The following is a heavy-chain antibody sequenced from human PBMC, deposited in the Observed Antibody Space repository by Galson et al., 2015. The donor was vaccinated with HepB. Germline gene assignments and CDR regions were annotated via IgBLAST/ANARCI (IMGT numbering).Heavy chain of an antibody. CDR3: ARARYSTSPPDS. CDR1: GYTFNNFG. J-gene: IGHJ5*01. V-gene: IGHV1-18*01. D-gene: IGHD2/OR15-2a*01. CDR2: ISAYNGNT. Sequence: SVKVSCKASGYTFNNFGLSWVRQAPGRGLEWMGWISAYNGNTNYAQKFQDRLTMTTDTSTSTAYMELRSLRFDDTAVYYCARARYSTSPPDSWGQGTLVTVSS.